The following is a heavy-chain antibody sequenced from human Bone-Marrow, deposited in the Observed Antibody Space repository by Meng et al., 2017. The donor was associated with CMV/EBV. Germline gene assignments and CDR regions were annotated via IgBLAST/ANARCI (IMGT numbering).Heavy chain of an antibody. CDR3: AAGLSSGYYNPV. V-gene: IGHV3-20*04. CDR1: GFTFDDYG. D-gene: IGHD3-3*01. CDR2: INRNGGST. J-gene: IGHJ4*02. Sequence: GESLKISCAASGFTFDDYGMSWVRQAPGKGLEWVSGINRNGGSTGYADSVKGRFTISRDNAKNALYMQMNSLRAEDTALYYCAAGLSSGYYNPVWGQGTLVTVSS.